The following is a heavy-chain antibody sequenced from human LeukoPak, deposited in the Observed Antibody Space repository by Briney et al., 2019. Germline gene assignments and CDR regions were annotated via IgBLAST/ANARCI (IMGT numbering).Heavy chain of an antibody. D-gene: IGHD2-2*01. J-gene: IGHJ5*02. V-gene: IGHV1-18*01. CDR3: ASFYCSSTSCSDWFDP. CDR1: GYTFTSYG. CDR2: ISAYNGNT. Sequence: ASVRVSCKASGYTFTSYGISWVRQAPGQGLEWMGWISAYNGNTNYAQKLQGRVTMTTDTSTSTAYMELRSLRSDDTAVYYCASFYCSSTSCSDWFDPWGQGTLVTVSS.